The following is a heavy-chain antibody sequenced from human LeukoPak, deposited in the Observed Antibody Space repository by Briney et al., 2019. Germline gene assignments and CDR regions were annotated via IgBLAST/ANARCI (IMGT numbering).Heavy chain of an antibody. CDR3: VKAGNYDILTGYDNLTPFYY. V-gene: IGHV3-64D*06. CDR2: ISSNGGRT. D-gene: IGHD3-9*01. Sequence: PGGSLTLSCSVSGFTFSSYAMHWVRHAPGGGVEYVSSISSNGGRTHYADYVKGRFTISRDNSKNKLYLQMSSLSAENTAVYYCVKAGNYDILTGYDNLTPFYYWGQGGLVTAS. CDR1: GFTFSSYA. J-gene: IGHJ4*02.